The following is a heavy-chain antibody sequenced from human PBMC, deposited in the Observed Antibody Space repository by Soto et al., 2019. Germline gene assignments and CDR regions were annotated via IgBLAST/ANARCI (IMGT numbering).Heavy chain of an antibody. CDR3: ARDRVVVVPAATPTHYYYYGMDV. Sequence: EVQLVESGGGLVQPGGSLRLSCAASGFTFSSYSMNWVRQAPGKGLXXXXYISSSSSTIYYADSVKGRFTISRDNAKNSLYLQMNSLRDEDTAVYYCARDRVVVVPAATPTHYYYYGMDVWGQGTTVTVSS. V-gene: IGHV3-48*02. CDR2: ISSSSSTI. D-gene: IGHD2-2*01. J-gene: IGHJ6*02. CDR1: GFTFSSYS.